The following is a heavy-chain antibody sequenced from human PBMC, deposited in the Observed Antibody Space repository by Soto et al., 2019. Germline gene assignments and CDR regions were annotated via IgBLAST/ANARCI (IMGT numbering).Heavy chain of an antibody. D-gene: IGHD6-13*01. CDR1: GYTFTGYY. CDR3: ARRSSWYYFDY. J-gene: IGHJ4*02. Sequence: ASVKVSCKASGYTFTGYYMHWMRQAPGQGLEWMGWINPNSGGTNYAQKFQGRVTMTRDTSISTAYMGLSRLRSDDTAVYYCARRSSWYYFDYWGQGTLVTVSS. V-gene: IGHV1-2*02. CDR2: INPNSGGT.